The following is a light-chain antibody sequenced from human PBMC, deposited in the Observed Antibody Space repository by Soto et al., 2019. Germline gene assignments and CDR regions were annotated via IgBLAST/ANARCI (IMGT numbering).Light chain of an antibody. V-gene: IGKV2-30*01. CDR1: QSLVYSDGNTY. Sequence: DVVLTQSPLSLPVTLGQPASISCRSTQSLVYSDGNTYLSWLHQRPGQSPRRLIYKVSNRDPGVPDRFSGSGAGTDFTLRITRVEAEDVGVYYCMQGTHWPPWTFDQGTKVEIK. J-gene: IGKJ1*01. CDR2: KVS. CDR3: MQGTHWPPWT.